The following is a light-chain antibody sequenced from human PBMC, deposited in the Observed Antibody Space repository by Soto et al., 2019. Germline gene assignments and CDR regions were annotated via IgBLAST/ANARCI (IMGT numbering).Light chain of an antibody. J-gene: IGKJ5*01. CDR3: QQYGGSPIT. CDR2: GAS. V-gene: IGKV3-20*01. Sequence: IVLTQSPGTLSLSPGERVTLSCRASQSVTTRLAWYQHKPGQAPTLLMSGASNRASGVPVRFSGSGSGTDFTLTITRLEXXXXALYYCQQYGGSPITFGLGTRLEIK. CDR1: QSVTTR.